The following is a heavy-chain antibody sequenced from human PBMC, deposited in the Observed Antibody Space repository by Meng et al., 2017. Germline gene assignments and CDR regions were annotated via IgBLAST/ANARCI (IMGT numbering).Heavy chain of an antibody. Sequence: QVQLVQSGAEVKKPGASVKVSCKASGYTFTSYDINWVRQATGQGLEWMGRINPNSGGTNYAQKFQGRVTMTRDTSISTAYMELSRLRSDDTAVYYCASHYGSGSYWGQGTLVTVSS. CDR1: GYTFTSYD. J-gene: IGHJ4*02. CDR3: ASHYGSGSY. V-gene: IGHV1-2*06. D-gene: IGHD3-10*01. CDR2: INPNSGGT.